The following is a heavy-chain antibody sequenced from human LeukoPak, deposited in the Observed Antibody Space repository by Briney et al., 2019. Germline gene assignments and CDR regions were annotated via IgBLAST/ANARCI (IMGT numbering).Heavy chain of an antibody. V-gene: IGHV3-7*01. J-gene: IGHJ4*02. D-gene: IGHD2-8*01. CDR3: TRDRLCNTFDY. Sequence: QTGGSLRLSCAASGFTFSSSWMTWVRQAPGKGLEWVANIKQDGSVRNYVDSVKGRFTISRDNAKNSLYLQMNSLRAEDTAVYYCTRDRLCNTFDYWGQGTLVTVSS. CDR2: IKQDGSVR. CDR1: GFTFSSSW.